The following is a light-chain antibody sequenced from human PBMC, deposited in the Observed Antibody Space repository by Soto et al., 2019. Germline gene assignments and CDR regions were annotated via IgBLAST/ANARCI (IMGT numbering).Light chain of an antibody. J-gene: IGKJ1*01. V-gene: IGKV2-24*01. CDR2: QVS. CDR1: QSLVYSDGNTY. Sequence: VLTQTPLSSPVTLGQPASISCRSSQSLVYSDGNTYLSWLQQRPGQPPRLLIYQVSNRFSGVPDRFSGSGAGTDFTLKLSRVEAEDVGFYSSIQFSHFPRTFGQGTKVEIK. CDR3: IQFSHFPRT.